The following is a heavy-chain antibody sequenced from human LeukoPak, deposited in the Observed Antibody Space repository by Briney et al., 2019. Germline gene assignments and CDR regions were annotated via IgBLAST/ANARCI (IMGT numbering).Heavy chain of an antibody. V-gene: IGHV4-34*01. CDR1: GGSFSGYY. D-gene: IGHD2-21*02. J-gene: IGHJ4*02. Sequence: PSETLSLTCAVYGGSFSGYYWSWIRQPPGKGLEWIGEINHSGSTNYNPSLKSRVTISVDTSKNQFSLKLSSVTAADTAVYYCARLPYCGGGCYDYWGQGTLVTVSS. CDR2: INHSGST. CDR3: ARLPYCGGGCYDY.